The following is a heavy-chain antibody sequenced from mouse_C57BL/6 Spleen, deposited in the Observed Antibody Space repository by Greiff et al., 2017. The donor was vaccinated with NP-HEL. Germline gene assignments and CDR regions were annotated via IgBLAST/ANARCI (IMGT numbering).Heavy chain of an antibody. D-gene: IGHD2-10*01. CDR1: GYTFTSYW. J-gene: IGHJ4*01. CDR2: IDPSDSYT. CDR3: ARSSYGNYAMDY. Sequence: VQLQQSGAELVMPGASVKLSCKASGYTFTSYWMHWVKQRPGQGLEWIGEIDPSDSYTNYNQKFKGKSTLTVDKSSSTAYMQLSSLTSEDSAVYYCARSSYGNYAMDYWGQGTSVTVSS. V-gene: IGHV1-69*01.